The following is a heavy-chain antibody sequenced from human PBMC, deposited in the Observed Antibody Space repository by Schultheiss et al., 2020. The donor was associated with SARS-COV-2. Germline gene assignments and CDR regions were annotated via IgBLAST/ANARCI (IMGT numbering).Heavy chain of an antibody. Sequence: SETLSLTCTVSGGSISSSSYYWGWIRQPPGKGLEWIGSIYYSGSTYYNPSLKSRVTISVDTSTTQFSLKLSSVTAADTAVYYCAREGGSYDHAFDIWGQGTMVTVSS. CDR3: AREGGSYDHAFDI. D-gene: IGHD1-26*01. CDR1: GGSISSSSYY. V-gene: IGHV4-39*07. CDR2: IYYSGST. J-gene: IGHJ3*02.